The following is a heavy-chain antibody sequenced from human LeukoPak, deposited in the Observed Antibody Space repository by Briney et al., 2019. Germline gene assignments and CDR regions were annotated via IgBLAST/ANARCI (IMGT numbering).Heavy chain of an antibody. D-gene: IGHD2-21*02. CDR2: IQKKTEGGTT. CDR3: TSRVVTTNDY. Sequence: GGSLRLSCAASGFTFSNAWMNWVRQAPGKGLEWVGRIQKKTEGGTTEYAAPVKGRFIISRDDSKNMLYLQMNSLKTDDTAVYYRTSRVVTTNDYWGQGTLVTVSS. CDR1: GFTFSNAW. J-gene: IGHJ4*02. V-gene: IGHV3-15*01.